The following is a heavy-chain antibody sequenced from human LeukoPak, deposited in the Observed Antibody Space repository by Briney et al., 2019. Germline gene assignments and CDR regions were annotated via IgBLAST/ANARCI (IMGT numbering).Heavy chain of an antibody. J-gene: IGHJ5*02. CDR2: INPNSGGT. D-gene: IGHD6-6*01. Sequence: ASVKVSCKASGYTFTVYYMHWVRQAPGQGLEWMGWINPNSGGTNYAQKFQGRVTMTRDTSISTAYMELSRLRSDDTAVYYCARGGYSSSSPRANWFDPWGQGTLVTVSS. CDR1: GYTFTVYY. CDR3: ARGGYSSSSPRANWFDP. V-gene: IGHV1-2*02.